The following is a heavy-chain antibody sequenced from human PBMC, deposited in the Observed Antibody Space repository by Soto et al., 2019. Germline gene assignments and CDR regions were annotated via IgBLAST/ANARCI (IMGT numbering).Heavy chain of an antibody. J-gene: IGHJ4*02. CDR2: ISGSGGST. Sequence: EVQLLESGGGLVQPGGSLRLSCAASGFTFSSYAMNWVRQAPGKGLEWVSVISGSGGSTYYADSVKGRFTISSDNSTNTLYLQMNSLRAEDTAVYYCARRGPGTYFDDWGQGTLVTVSS. CDR1: GFTFSSYA. V-gene: IGHV3-23*01. CDR3: ARRGPGTYFDD. D-gene: IGHD6-13*01.